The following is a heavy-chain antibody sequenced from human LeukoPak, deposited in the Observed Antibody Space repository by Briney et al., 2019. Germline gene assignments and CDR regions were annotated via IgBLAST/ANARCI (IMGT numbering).Heavy chain of an antibody. CDR1: GFTFGTYA. CDR3: ARGAILGGYNLIDD. D-gene: IGHD1-26*01. CDR2: ILSDGSIQ. V-gene: IGHV3-30*04. J-gene: IGHJ4*02. Sequence: GGSLRLSCAASGFTFGTYAMHWVRQAPGKGLEWVAVILSDGSIQNSADSVRGRFIIFRDNSKNTLFLQVNRLRTEDTAVYYCARGAILGGYNLIDDWGQGSMVSVSS.